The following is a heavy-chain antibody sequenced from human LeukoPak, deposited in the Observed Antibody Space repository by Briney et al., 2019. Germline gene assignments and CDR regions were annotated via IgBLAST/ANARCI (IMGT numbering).Heavy chain of an antibody. CDR2: INHSGST. CDR3: ASAYYDSSGYYPAGFDY. D-gene: IGHD3-22*01. J-gene: IGHJ4*02. Sequence: SETLSLTCAVYGGSFSGYYWSWIRQPPGKGLEWIGEINHSGSTNYNPSLKSRVTISVDTSKNQFSLKLSSVTAADTAVYYCASAYYDSSGYYPAGFDYWGQGTLVTVSS. V-gene: IGHV4-34*01. CDR1: GGSFSGYY.